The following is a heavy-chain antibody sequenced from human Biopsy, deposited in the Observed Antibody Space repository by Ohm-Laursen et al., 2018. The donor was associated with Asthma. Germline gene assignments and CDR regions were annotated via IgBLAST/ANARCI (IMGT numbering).Heavy chain of an antibody. CDR3: ARDRAMISET. CDR1: GGSISSDDYY. Sequence: SETLSLTCIVSGGSISSDDYYWSWIRQAPGKGLEWIAYIYSSRDTYYSPSLKSRVSISLDTSKNQFSLRLTSVTAADTAVYYCARDRAMISETWGQGTLVTVSS. CDR2: IYSSRDT. V-gene: IGHV4-30-4*01. J-gene: IGHJ5*02. D-gene: IGHD3-22*01.